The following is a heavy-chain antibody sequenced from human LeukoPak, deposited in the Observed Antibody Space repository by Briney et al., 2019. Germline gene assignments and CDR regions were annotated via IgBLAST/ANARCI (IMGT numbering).Heavy chain of an antibody. CDR2: ISGSGGST. Sequence: GGSLRLSCAASGFAFSSYAMSWVRRAPGKGLEWVSAISGSGGSTYYADSVKGRFTISRDNSKNTLYLQMNSLRAEDMAVYYCTRLGDYSEAGGYWGQGTLVTVSS. J-gene: IGHJ4*02. CDR3: TRLGDYSEAGGY. CDR1: GFAFSSYA. D-gene: IGHD4-11*01. V-gene: IGHV3-23*01.